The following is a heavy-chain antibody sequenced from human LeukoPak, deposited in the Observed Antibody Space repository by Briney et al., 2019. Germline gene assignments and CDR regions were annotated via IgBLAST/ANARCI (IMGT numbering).Heavy chain of an antibody. CDR1: GKTFTNYY. J-gene: IGHJ6*03. CDR2: INPSVGSR. D-gene: IGHD6-6*01. CDR3: AFTDDSSPFAGCYYMDV. V-gene: IGHV1-46*01. Sequence: ASVKISCKASGKTFTNYYMHWVRQAPGQGLEWMGLINPSVGSRVYAQKFQGRVTLTTDTSTSTVYMELTSLRSEDTAVYFCAFTDDSSPFAGCYYMDVWGKGTTVAVSS.